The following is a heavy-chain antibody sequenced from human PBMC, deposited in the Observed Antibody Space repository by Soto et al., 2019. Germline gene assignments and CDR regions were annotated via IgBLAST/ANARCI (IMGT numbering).Heavy chain of an antibody. J-gene: IGHJ6*02. V-gene: IGHV1-69*01. D-gene: IGHD2-2*01. Sequence: QVQLVQSGAEVQKPGSSVKVSCKASGGTFSSYAMSWVRQAPGQGLEWMGGIIPISGTANYAQKFQGRGTITADESTSTAYMELSSLRSEDTAVYYCARSQGSSTSLEIYYYYYYGMDVWGQGTTVTVSS. CDR2: IIPISGTA. CDR1: GGTFSSYA. CDR3: ARSQGSSTSLEIYYYYYYGMDV.